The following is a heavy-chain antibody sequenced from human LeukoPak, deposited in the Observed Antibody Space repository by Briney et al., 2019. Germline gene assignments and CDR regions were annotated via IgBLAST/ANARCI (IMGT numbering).Heavy chain of an antibody. V-gene: IGHV3-7*01. CDR2: IKQDGSEK. D-gene: IGHD6-19*01. Sequence: PGGSLRLSCAVSGITLSNYGMSWVRQAPGKGLEWVANIKQDGSEKYYVDSVKGRFTISRDNAKNSLYLQMNSLRAEDTAVYYCASGFIRYVAGPVVYWGQGTLVTVSS. CDR1: GITLSNYG. CDR3: ASGFIRYVAGPVVY. J-gene: IGHJ4*02.